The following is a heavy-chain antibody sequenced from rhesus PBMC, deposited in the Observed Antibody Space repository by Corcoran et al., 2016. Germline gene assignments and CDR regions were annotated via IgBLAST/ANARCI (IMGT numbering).Heavy chain of an antibody. V-gene: IGHV4-122*02. D-gene: IGHD4-23*01. J-gene: IGHJ4*01. CDR1: GGSISSGYYY. Sequence: QVQLQESGPGLVKPSETLSLTCAVSGGSISSGYYYWSWIRQPPGKGLEWIGYLTYVGSTGSNPSLTSRVTITRDTSKNQFSLKLSSVTAADTAVYYCASRYSNYWSYWGQGVLVTVSS. CDR3: ASRYSNYWSY. CDR2: LTYVGST.